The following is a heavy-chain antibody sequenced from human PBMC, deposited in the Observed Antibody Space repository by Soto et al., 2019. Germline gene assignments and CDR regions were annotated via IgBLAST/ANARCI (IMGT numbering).Heavy chain of an antibody. Sequence: PSETLSLTCAFYGGSFSGYYWSWIRQPPGKGLEWIGEINHSGSTNYNPSLKSRVTISVDTSKNQFSLKLSSVTAADTAVYYCARGFLMVRGVPEYFQHWGQGTLVTVSS. CDR1: GGSFSGYY. V-gene: IGHV4-34*01. J-gene: IGHJ1*01. CDR2: INHSGST. D-gene: IGHD3-10*01. CDR3: ARGFLMVRGVPEYFQH.